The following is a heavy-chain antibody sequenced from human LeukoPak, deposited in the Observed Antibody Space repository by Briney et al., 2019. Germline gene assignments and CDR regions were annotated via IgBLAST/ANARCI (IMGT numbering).Heavy chain of an antibody. Sequence: GGSLRLSCAASGFTFSSYAMSWVRQAPGKGLEWVSYISSSGSTIYYADSVKGRFTISRDNAKNSLYLQMNSLRAEDTAVYYCASPLYSGYDKDYYGMDVWGQGTTVTVSS. CDR1: GFTFSSYA. D-gene: IGHD5-12*01. CDR2: ISSSGSTI. V-gene: IGHV3-48*04. CDR3: ASPLYSGYDKDYYGMDV. J-gene: IGHJ6*02.